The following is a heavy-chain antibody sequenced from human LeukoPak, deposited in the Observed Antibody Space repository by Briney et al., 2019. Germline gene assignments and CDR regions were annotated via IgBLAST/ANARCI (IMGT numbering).Heavy chain of an antibody. CDR1: GFTFSSYA. V-gene: IGHV3-23*01. CDR2: ISGSGGST. J-gene: IGHJ4*02. Sequence: PGGSLRLSCAASGFTFSSYAMSWVRQAPGKGLEWVSGISGSGGSTCYADPVKGRFTISRDNSKNTLYLQMNSLRAEDTAIYYCAKDLYNSRGYYFDYWGQGTLVTVSS. D-gene: IGHD3-22*01. CDR3: AKDLYNSRGYYFDY.